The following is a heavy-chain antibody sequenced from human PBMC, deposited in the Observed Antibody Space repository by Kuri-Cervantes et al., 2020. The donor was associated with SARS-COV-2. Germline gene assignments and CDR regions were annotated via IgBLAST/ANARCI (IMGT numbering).Heavy chain of an antibody. CDR2: ISGSGGST. D-gene: IGHD5-24*01. CDR3: ARDPWMATIGVGTFDY. V-gene: IGHV3-23*01. J-gene: IGHJ4*02. Sequence: LSLTCAASGFTLGDYGMYWVRQAPGKGLEWVSAISGSGGSTYYADSVKGRFTISRDNSKNTLYLQMNSLRAEDTAVYYCARDPWMATIGVGTFDYWGQGTLVTVSS. CDR1: GFTLGDYG.